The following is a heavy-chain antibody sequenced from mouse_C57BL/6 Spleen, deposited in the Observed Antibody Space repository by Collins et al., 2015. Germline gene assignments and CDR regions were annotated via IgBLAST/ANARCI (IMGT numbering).Heavy chain of an antibody. CDR3: ARLGGIFPRFVY. V-gene: IGHV1-78*01. CDR1: GYTFTDHA. J-gene: IGHJ3*01. Sequence: QVQLQQSDAELVKPGGSVKISCKVSGYTFTDHAIHWMKQRPAQGLEWIGFIYPGDGSTKYKEKFKGKATLTADKSSSTAYMQLNSLTSEDSAVYFCARLGGIFPRFVYWGQGTLVTVSA. CDR2: IYPGDGST.